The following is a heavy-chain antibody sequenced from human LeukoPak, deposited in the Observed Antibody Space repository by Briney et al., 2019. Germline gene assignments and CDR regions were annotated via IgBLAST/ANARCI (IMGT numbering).Heavy chain of an antibody. J-gene: IGHJ4*02. CDR3: ARVEGIAVAGSDY. CDR2: INPNSGGT. CDR1: GYTFTGYY. Sequence: ASVKVSCKASGYTFTGYYMHWVRQAPGQGLERMGWINPNSGGTNYAQKFQGRVTMTRDTSISTAYMELSRLRSDDTAVYYCARVEGIAVAGSDYWGQGTLVTVSS. D-gene: IGHD6-19*01. V-gene: IGHV1-2*02.